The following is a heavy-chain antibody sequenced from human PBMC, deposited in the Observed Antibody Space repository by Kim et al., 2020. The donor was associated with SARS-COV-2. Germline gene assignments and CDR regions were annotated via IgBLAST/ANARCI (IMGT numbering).Heavy chain of an antibody. J-gene: IGHJ5*01. V-gene: IGHV4-39*01. Sequence: PYLKSRVTISVDTSNNHFSLKLTSVTAADTSKYYCARPGSVSGWFYFDSWGQGTLVTVSS. CDR3: ARPGSVSGWFYFDS. D-gene: IGHD6-19*01.